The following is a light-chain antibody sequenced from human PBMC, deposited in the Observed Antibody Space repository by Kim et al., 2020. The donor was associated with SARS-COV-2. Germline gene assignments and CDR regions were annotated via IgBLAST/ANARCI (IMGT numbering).Light chain of an antibody. CDR2: DAS. CDR3: QQRSNWPWT. J-gene: IGKJ1*01. V-gene: IGKV3-11*01. CDR1: QSISSY. Sequence: EIVLTQSPATLSLSPGERATLSCRASQSISSYLAWYQQKPGQAPRLLIYDASNRATGIPARFSGGGSGTDFTLTISSLEPEDFVVYYCQQRSNWPWTFGQGTKVDIK.